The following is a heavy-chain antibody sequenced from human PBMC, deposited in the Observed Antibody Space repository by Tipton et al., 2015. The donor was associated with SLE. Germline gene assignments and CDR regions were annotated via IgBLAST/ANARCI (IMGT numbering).Heavy chain of an antibody. J-gene: IGHJ2*01. CDR2: INHTGGT. V-gene: IGHV4-34*10. Sequence: TLSLTCAVYGGSFSDYYWSCIRQTPGEGLEWIGEINHTGGTNYNPSLESRVTMSVDTSKNQFSLKLSSVTDVDTAVYYCARTAGRSVKLWYFDLWGRGTLVTVSS. CDR3: ARTAGRSVKLWYFDL. CDR1: GGSFSDYY. D-gene: IGHD5-18*01.